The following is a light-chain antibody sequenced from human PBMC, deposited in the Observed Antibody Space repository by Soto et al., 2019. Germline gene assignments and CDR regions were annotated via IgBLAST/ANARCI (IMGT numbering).Light chain of an antibody. CDR1: HGIGDS. CDR2: KAS. J-gene: IGKJ2*01. Sequence: DIQMTQSPSTLSASVGDRVTLTCRASHGIGDSLAWFQQKLGKAPKLLIYKASILETGIPSRFSGSGSGTEFTLTIDSLQPDDFATYFCQYYDTYSYDFGQGTKLEIK. CDR3: QYYDTYSYD. V-gene: IGKV1-5*03.